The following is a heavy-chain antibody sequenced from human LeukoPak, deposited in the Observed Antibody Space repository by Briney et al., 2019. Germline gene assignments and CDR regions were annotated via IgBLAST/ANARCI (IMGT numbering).Heavy chain of an antibody. V-gene: IGHV4-59*01. CDR1: GGSITNYY. CDR2: IHYSGGT. D-gene: IGHD1-14*01. CDR3: ARASITYYYYYYMGV. J-gene: IGHJ6*03. Sequence: SETLSLTCTVSGGSITNYYWTWIRQPPGKGLEWIGYIHYSGGTNYNPSLKSRVTISVDTSKNQFSLKLSSVTAADTAVYYCARASITYYYYYYMGVWGKGTTVTVSS.